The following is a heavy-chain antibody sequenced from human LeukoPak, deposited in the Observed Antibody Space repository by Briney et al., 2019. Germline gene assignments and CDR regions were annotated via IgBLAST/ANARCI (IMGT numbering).Heavy chain of an antibody. CDR2: ISAYNGNT. J-gene: IGHJ1*01. CDR3: AITYYYDSSGSYYEYFPH. V-gene: IGHV1-18*01. D-gene: IGHD3-22*01. CDR1: GYTFTSYV. Sequence: ASVKVSCKASGYTFTSYVMSWVRQAPGQGLEWMGLISAYNGNTNYAQKLQGRVTMTTDTSTSTGYMELRSLRSDDTAVYYCAITYYYDSSGSYYEYFPHWGQGTLVTVSS.